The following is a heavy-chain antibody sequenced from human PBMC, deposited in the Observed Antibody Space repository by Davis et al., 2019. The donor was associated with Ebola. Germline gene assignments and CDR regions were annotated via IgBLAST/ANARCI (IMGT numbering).Heavy chain of an antibody. CDR1: GFTFSSYA. Sequence: PGGSLRLSCAASGFTFSSYAMTWVRQAPGKGLEWVSAISGSGGSTYYADSVKGRFTISRDNAKNSLYLQMNSLRAEDTALYYCAKDAPLRKQWLARGSNWYFDLWGRGTLVTVSS. J-gene: IGHJ2*01. CDR2: ISGSGGST. D-gene: IGHD6-19*01. V-gene: IGHV3-23*01. CDR3: AKDAPLRKQWLARGSNWYFDL.